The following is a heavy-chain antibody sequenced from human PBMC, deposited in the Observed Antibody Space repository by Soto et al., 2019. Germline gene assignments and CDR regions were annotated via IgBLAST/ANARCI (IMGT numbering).Heavy chain of an antibody. Sequence: QLQLQESGSGLVKPSQTLSLTCAVSGGSISSGGYSWSWIRQPPVKGLEWIGYIYHSGSTYYNPSVKRRVTISVDRSKNQFSLRLSSVTAADPAVYYCARAHYGDYGYGMDVWGQGTTVTVSS. CDR3: ARAHYGDYGYGMDV. D-gene: IGHD4-17*01. CDR2: IYHSGST. V-gene: IGHV4-30-2*01. CDR1: GGSISSGGYS. J-gene: IGHJ6*02.